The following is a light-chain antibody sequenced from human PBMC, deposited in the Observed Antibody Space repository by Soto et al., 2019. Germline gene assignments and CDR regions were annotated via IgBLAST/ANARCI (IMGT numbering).Light chain of an antibody. J-gene: IGKJ5*01. CDR2: WAS. CDR3: PQYSSATMT. CDR1: QSILFSSNNKNY. Sequence: DIVMTQSPDSLAVSLGERATINCKSSQSILFSSNNKNYLAWYQQKAGQPPKLLIYWASTRESGVPDRFSGSGSGTDFTLTISSLQAEDVAVYHCPQYSSATMTFGQGTRLEIK. V-gene: IGKV4-1*01.